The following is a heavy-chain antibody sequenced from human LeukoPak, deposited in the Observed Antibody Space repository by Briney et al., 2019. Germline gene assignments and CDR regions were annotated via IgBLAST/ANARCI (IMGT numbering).Heavy chain of an antibody. CDR1: GFIFSSYW. CDR3: ARDPYSSSYY. J-gene: IGHJ4*02. CDR2: IKEDGSEK. D-gene: IGHD6-13*01. V-gene: IGHV3-7*01. Sequence: TGGSLRLSCAASGFIFSSYWMSWVRQAPGKGLEWVANIKEDGSEKSYVDSVKGRFTISRDNAKNSLYLQMHSLRVEDTAVYYCARDPYSSSYYWGQGTLVTVSS.